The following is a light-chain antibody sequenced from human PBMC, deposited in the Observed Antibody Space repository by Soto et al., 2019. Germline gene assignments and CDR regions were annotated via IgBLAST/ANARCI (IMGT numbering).Light chain of an antibody. CDR3: QQYDSYSSGP. V-gene: IGKV1-5*01. CDR1: QTINSW. CDR2: DAS. Sequence: DIQMTQSPSTLSASVGDRVTITCRAGQTINSWLAWYQQKPGKAPKVLIFDASSLKTGVPSRFSGSGSGTEFTLTISNLQPDDFATYYCQQYDSYSSGPFGQGTKVEIK. J-gene: IGKJ1*01.